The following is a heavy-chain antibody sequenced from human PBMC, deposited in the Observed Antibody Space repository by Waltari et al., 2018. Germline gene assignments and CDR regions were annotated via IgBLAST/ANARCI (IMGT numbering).Heavy chain of an antibody. CDR1: GFTFGSYW. Sequence: EVQLVESGVGLVQRGGSLRLSCAASGFTFGSYWLSWVRQAPGKGLEWVGNIQEDGSEKNYVDSVKGRFTISRDNAKNSLYLQMNSLRAEDTAVYFCARDNSSSWYFFDYWGQGTVVTVSS. CDR2: IQEDGSEK. V-gene: IGHV3-7*01. D-gene: IGHD6-13*01. J-gene: IGHJ4*02. CDR3: ARDNSSSWYFFDY.